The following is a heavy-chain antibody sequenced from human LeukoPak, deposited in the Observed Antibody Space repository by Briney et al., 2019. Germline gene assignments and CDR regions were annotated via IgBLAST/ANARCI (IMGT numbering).Heavy chain of an antibody. Sequence: GGSLRLSCAASGFTFSSYAMYWVRQAPGKGLEWVSAVSGSGGSTYYADSVKGGFTISRDNSKNTLYLQVNSLRAEDTAVYYCAKTIRDQLLCSTDYWGQGTLVTVSS. V-gene: IGHV3-23*01. CDR2: VSGSGGST. D-gene: IGHD2-2*01. J-gene: IGHJ4*02. CDR3: AKTIRDQLLCSTDY. CDR1: GFTFSSYA.